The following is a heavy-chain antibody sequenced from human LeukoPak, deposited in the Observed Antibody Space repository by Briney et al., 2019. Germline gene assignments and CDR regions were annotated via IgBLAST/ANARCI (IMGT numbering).Heavy chain of an antibody. CDR1: GGSISSSNYY. D-gene: IGHD3-3*01. V-gene: IGHV4-39*01. CDR3: AGSKRITIFGVVTDNWFDP. J-gene: IGHJ5*02. Sequence: SETLSLTCTVSGGSISSSNYYWGWIRQPPGKGLEWIGSISYSGSTYYNPSLKSRVTISVDTSKTQFSLKLSSVTAADTAVYYCAGSKRITIFGVVTDNWFDPWGQGTLVTVSS. CDR2: ISYSGST.